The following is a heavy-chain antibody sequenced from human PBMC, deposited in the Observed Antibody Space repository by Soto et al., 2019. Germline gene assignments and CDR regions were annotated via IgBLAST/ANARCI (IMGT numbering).Heavy chain of an antibody. J-gene: IGHJ4*02. CDR2: IIPVFGAA. Sequence: QVRLVQSGAEVKRPESSVKVSCKASGGTFSNYAITWVRQAPGQGLEWMGGIIPVFGAANYAQKFQGRVTFTADESTRTAFMELSSLRSEDTAVYYCARDVSSDTTGFRGYDLWGQGTQVTVSS. D-gene: IGHD3-10*01. CDR1: GGTFSNYA. V-gene: IGHV1-69*01. CDR3: ARDVSSDTTGFRGYDL.